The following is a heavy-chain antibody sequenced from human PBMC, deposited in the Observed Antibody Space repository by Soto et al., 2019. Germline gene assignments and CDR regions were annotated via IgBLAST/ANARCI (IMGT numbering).Heavy chain of an antibody. V-gene: IGHV3-30*18. Sequence: SLRLSCAASGFTFSSYGMHWVRQAPGKGLEWVAVISYDGSNKYYADSVKGRFTISRDNSKNTLYLQMNSLRAEDTAVYYCAKGSVPAARTYYYYYGMDVWGQGTTVTVSS. D-gene: IGHD2-2*01. CDR1: GFTFSSYG. J-gene: IGHJ6*02. CDR2: ISYDGSNK. CDR3: AKGSVPAARTYYYYYGMDV.